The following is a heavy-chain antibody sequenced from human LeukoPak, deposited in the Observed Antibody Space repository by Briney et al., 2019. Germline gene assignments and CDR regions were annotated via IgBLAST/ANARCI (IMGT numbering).Heavy chain of an antibody. CDR1: GYRFTNYW. Sequence: GESLKISCKGSGYRFTNYWIGWVRQMPGKGLEWMGIIYPGDSDTRYSPSFQGQVIISADKSIGTAYLQWSSLKASDTAIYYCARHASGDYNPTRYFDYWGQGTLATVSS. D-gene: IGHD4-17*01. CDR3: ARHASGDYNPTRYFDY. CDR2: IYPGDSDT. V-gene: IGHV5-51*01. J-gene: IGHJ4*02.